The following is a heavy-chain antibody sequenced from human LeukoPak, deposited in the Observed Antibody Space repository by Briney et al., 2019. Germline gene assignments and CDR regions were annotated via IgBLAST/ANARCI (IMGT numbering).Heavy chain of an antibody. J-gene: IGHJ4*02. CDR3: ANLTH. CDR1: GFSFSNHS. Sequence: GGSLRLSCVATGFSFSNHSMHWVRQAPGKGLEWVSYISRTGNIVYYADSVRGRFTISRDNAKDSLFLQMDSLRDEDTAVYYCANLTHWGQGILVTVSS. CDR2: ISRTGNIV. D-gene: IGHD2-21*02. V-gene: IGHV3-48*02.